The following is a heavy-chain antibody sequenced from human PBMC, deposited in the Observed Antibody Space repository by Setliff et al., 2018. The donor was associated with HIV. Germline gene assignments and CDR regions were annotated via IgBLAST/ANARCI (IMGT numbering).Heavy chain of an antibody. J-gene: IGHJ4*02. Sequence: LSLTCVVSGYSVTSDYYWGWIRQAPGKGLEWVSYITGGGDTINYADSVKGRFTISRDNAKNSLFLQMNSLRVEDTAVYYCARANYGFDYWGQGTLVTVSS. CDR1: GYSVTSDYY. V-gene: IGHV3-11*04. CDR2: ITGGGDTI. CDR3: ARANYGFDY. D-gene: IGHD4-17*01.